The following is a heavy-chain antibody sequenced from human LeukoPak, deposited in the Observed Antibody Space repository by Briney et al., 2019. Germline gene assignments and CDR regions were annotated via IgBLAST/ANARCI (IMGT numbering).Heavy chain of an antibody. CDR3: ARIRSGYYSDY. D-gene: IGHD3-22*01. J-gene: IGHJ4*02. CDR2: ISSSSSTI. Sequence: GGSLRLSCAASGCTFSNAWMSWVRQAPGKGLEWVSYISSSSSTIYYADSVKGRFTISRDNAENSLFLQMSSLRDEDTAVYYCARIRSGYYSDYWGQGTLVTVSS. V-gene: IGHV3-48*02. CDR1: GCTFSNAW.